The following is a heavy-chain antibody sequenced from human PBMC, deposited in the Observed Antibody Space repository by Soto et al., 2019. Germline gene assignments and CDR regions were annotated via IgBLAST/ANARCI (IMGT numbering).Heavy chain of an antibody. CDR2: IWSDGSNE. Sequence: QVQLVESGGGVVQPGRSLRLSCAASEFTFSRHGMHWVRQAPGKGLQWVGVIWSDGSNEVYADSVKGRFIISRDNSKNIVYLQMNRLRAEDTAVYYCARERTFGDNKHNYMDVWGTGITVTVSS. CDR1: EFTFSRHG. V-gene: IGHV3-33*01. D-gene: IGHD3-10*01. J-gene: IGHJ6*03. CDR3: ARERTFGDNKHNYMDV.